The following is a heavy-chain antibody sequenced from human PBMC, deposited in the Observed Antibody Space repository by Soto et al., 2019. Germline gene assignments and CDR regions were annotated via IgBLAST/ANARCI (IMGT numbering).Heavy chain of an antibody. CDR2: INPSGGST. Sequence: GASVKVSCKASGYTLIMYYIHWMRQAPGQGLEWMGLINPSGGSTTYAQKFQGRVTITRDTSASTAYMELSSLRSEDTALYYCARGPGGPDGPGDYWGQGTLVTVSS. CDR1: GYTLIMYY. D-gene: IGHD2-15*01. J-gene: IGHJ4*02. CDR3: ARGPGGPDGPGDY. V-gene: IGHV1-46*01.